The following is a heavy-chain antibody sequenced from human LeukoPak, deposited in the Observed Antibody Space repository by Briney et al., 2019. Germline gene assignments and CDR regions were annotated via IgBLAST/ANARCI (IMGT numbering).Heavy chain of an antibody. V-gene: IGHV4-59*01. Sequence: ASETLSLTCAVYGGSFSGYYWSWIRQPPGKGLEWIGYIYYSGSTNYNPSLKSRVTISVDTSKNQFSLKLSSVTAADTAVYYCARCAPRTVTNDAFDIWGQGTMVTVSS. J-gene: IGHJ3*02. CDR2: IYYSGST. CDR3: ARCAPRTVTNDAFDI. CDR1: GGSFSGYY. D-gene: IGHD4-11*01.